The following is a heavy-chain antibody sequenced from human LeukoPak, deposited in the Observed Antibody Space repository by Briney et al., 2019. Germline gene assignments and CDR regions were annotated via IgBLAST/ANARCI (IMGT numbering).Heavy chain of an antibody. V-gene: IGHV3-9*01. J-gene: IGHJ4*02. D-gene: IGHD5-12*01. CDR3: AKGRGRSGVFDF. Sequence: GGSLRLSCAASGFTFDDYAMHWVRQAPGKGLEWVSGISWNRGNIGYADSVKGRFTISRDNAKNSLYLQMNSLRAEDTALYYCAKGRGRSGVFDFWGQGTLVTVSS. CDR1: GFTFDDYA. CDR2: ISWNRGNI.